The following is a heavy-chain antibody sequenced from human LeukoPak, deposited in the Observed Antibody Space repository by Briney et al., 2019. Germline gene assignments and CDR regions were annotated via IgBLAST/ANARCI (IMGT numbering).Heavy chain of an antibody. Sequence: PSETLSLTCTVSGGSISISSYYWGWIRQPPGKGLEWIGTIHYSGSSYCNPSLKSRVTISVDTSKTQFSLKLDSAYASNTPVDYCVRHFSSSSGYHFDYWGQGTLVTVSS. CDR2: IHYSGSS. J-gene: IGHJ4*02. V-gene: IGHV4-39*01. CDR3: VRHFSSSSGYHFDY. CDR1: GGSISISSYY. D-gene: IGHD3-10*01.